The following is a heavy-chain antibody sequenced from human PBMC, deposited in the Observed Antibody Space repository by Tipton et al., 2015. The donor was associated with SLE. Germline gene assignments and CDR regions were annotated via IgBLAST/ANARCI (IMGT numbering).Heavy chain of an antibody. D-gene: IGHD3-9*01. J-gene: IGHJ4*02. CDR2: IYYSGST. V-gene: IGHV4-59*01. CDR1: GGSISSYY. CDR3: ARGGILTGYYFYFDY. Sequence: TLSLTCTVSGGSISSYYWSWIRQPPGKGLEWIGYIYYSGSTNYNPSLKGRVTISVDTSKNQFSLKLSSVTAADTAVYYCARGGILTGYYFYFDYWGQGTLVTVSS.